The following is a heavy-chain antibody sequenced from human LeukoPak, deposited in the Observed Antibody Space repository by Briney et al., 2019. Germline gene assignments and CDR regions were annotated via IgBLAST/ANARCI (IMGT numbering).Heavy chain of an antibody. CDR2: INSDGSST. CDR1: GFTFSSYW. CDR3: AGIAAAGNFDY. D-gene: IGHD6-13*01. V-gene: IGHV3-74*01. Sequence: GGSLRLSCAASGFTFSSYWMHWVRQAPGKGLVWVSRINSDGSSTSYADSVKGRFTISRDNAKNTLYLQMNSLRAEDTAVYYCAGIAAAGNFDYWGQGTLVTVSS. J-gene: IGHJ4*02.